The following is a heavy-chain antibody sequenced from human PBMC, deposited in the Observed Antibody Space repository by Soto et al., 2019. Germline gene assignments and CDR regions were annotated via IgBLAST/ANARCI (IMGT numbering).Heavy chain of an antibody. CDR2: FSLSGTT. J-gene: IGHJ3*02. CDR1: GASITGSFF. CDR3: ARHDGSNYDILTGQDDAFDI. D-gene: IGHD3-9*01. Sequence: SETLSLTCTVSGASITGSFFWSWIRQPAGKGLEWIGRFSLSGTTNYNPSLRSRVTMSADVSKNQFSLRLTSVTAADTALYYCARHDGSNYDILTGQDDAFDIWGQGTMVTVSS. V-gene: IGHV4-4*07.